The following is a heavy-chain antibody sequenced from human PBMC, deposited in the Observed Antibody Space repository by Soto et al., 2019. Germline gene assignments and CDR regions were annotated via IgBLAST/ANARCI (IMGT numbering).Heavy chain of an antibody. J-gene: IGHJ5*02. CDR1: GYTCTNYG. Sequence: QVQLVQSGAEVKKPGASVKVSCKASGYTCTNYGISWLRQEPGQGLEWMGCINGSNGYTNYAQKFQGRVAMATDTSTRTAYMELRSLRSDDPAVYYCARDGDEEANFDPWGQGTLVTVSS. V-gene: IGHV1-18*01. CDR3: ARDGDEEANFDP. CDR2: INGSNGYT. D-gene: IGHD4-17*01.